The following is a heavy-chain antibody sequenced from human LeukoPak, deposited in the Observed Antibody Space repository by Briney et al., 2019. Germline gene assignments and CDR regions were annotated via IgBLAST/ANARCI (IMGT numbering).Heavy chain of an antibody. J-gene: IGHJ4*02. D-gene: IGHD3-16*02. CDR2: INHSGTT. Sequence: SVTLSLTCAVYGGSFSGYYWSWIRQPPGKGLEWIGEINHSGTTDYNPSLKSRVTISVDTSKNQFSLKLSSVTAADTAVYYCARGWITFGGVITNWGQGTLVTVSS. CDR1: GGSFSGYY. V-gene: IGHV4-34*01. CDR3: ARGWITFGGVITN.